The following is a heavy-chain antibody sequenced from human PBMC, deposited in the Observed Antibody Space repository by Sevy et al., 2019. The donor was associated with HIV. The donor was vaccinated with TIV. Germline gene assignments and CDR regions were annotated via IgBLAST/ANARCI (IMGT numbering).Heavy chain of an antibody. D-gene: IGHD2-2*01. CDR1: GYTFTSYY. CDR2: INPSGGST. Sequence: ASVKVSCKASGYTFTSYYMHWVRQAPGQGLEWMGIINPSGGSTGYAQKFQGRVTMTRDTSTSTVYMELSSLRSEDTAVYYCARDRSRSSTSPTFMDVWGKGTTVTVSS. V-gene: IGHV1-46*01. J-gene: IGHJ6*03. CDR3: ARDRSRSSTSPTFMDV.